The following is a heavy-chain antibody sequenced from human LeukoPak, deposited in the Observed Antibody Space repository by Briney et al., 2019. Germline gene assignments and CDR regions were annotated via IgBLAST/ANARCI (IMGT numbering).Heavy chain of an antibody. CDR3: ARGAYGSTNYNWFDP. Sequence: SETLSVTCTVSGGSVSSSSYYCSWIRQPAGKGLEWIGRIYTSGSTNYNPSLKSRVTISVDTSKNQFSLKLSSVTAADTAVYYCARGAYGSTNYNWFDPRGQGTLVTVSS. D-gene: IGHD3-10*01. V-gene: IGHV4-61*02. J-gene: IGHJ5*02. CDR1: GGSVSSSSYY. CDR2: IYTSGST.